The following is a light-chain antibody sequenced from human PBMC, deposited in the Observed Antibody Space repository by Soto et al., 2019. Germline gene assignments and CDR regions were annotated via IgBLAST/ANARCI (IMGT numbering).Light chain of an antibody. CDR2: EVT. V-gene: IGLV2-8*01. CDR1: SSDVGGYNF. Sequence: QPVLTQPASVSGAPGQSITISCTGTSSDVGGYNFVSWYQQHPGKAPKLMIYEVTKRPLGVPDRFSGSKSGNTASLTVSGLQAEDEADYYCSSYAGSINPYVFGTGTKLTVL. CDR3: SSYAGSINPYV. J-gene: IGLJ1*01.